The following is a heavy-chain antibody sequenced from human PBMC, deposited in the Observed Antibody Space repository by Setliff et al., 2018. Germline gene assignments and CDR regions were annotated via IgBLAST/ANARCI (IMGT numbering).Heavy chain of an antibody. D-gene: IGHD3-10*01. CDR1: GGIFNSFS. V-gene: IGHV1-69*06. CDR3: ARGLLWFGESHIDY. CDR2: IIPLFETT. Sequence: SVKVSCKASGGIFNSFSITWVRQAPGQGLEWMGRIIPLFETTNYVEKFQGRVTITADKSTSTAYMELRSLRSDDTAVYFCARGLLWFGESHIDYWGQGTLVTVSS. J-gene: IGHJ4*02.